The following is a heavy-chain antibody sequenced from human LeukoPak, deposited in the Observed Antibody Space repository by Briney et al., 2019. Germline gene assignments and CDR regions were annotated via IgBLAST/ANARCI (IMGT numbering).Heavy chain of an antibody. Sequence: GGSLRVSCAASGFTFSDYYMSWIRQAPGRGLECVSYISSSSSYTNYADSVKGRFTISRDNAKNSLYLQMNSLRAEDTAVYYCAREGGSGNYYYWGQGTLVTVSS. CDR1: GFTFSDYY. CDR3: AREGGSGNYYY. J-gene: IGHJ4*02. D-gene: IGHD3-10*01. CDR2: ISSSSSYT. V-gene: IGHV3-11*06.